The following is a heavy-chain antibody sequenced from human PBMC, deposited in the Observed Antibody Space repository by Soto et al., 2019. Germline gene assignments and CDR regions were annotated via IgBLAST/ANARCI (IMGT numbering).Heavy chain of an antibody. CDR3: ARDLDYYDSSGPYYYYGMDV. J-gene: IGHJ6*02. Sequence: SETLSLTCTVSGGSISSYYWSWILQPPGKGLEWIGYIYYSGSTNYNPSLKSRVTISVDTSKNQFSLKLSSVTAADTAVYYCARDLDYYDSSGPYYYYGMDVWGQGTTVTVSS. V-gene: IGHV4-59*01. CDR1: GGSISSYY. D-gene: IGHD3-22*01. CDR2: IYYSGST.